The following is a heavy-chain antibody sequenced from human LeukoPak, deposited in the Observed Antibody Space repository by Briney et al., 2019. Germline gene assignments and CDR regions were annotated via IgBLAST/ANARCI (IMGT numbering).Heavy chain of an antibody. CDR2: ISSSSSYI. Sequence: GGSLRLSCAASGFTFSSYSMTWVRQAPGKGLEWVSSISSSSSYIYYADSVKGRFTISRDNAKNSLLLQMNSLRAEDTAVYYCAREGGIAVDYWGQGTLVTVSS. CDR1: GFTFSSYS. V-gene: IGHV3-21*04. J-gene: IGHJ4*02. CDR3: AREGGIAVDY. D-gene: IGHD6-13*01.